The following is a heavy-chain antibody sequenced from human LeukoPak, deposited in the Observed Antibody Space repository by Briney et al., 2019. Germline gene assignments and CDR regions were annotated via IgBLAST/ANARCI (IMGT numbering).Heavy chain of an antibody. CDR2: FKSKTDGWTT. D-gene: IGHD4-17*01. V-gene: IGHV3-15*01. J-gene: IGHJ4*02. Sequence: KAGGSLRLSCAASGFSFRSYVMSWVRQAPGKGLEWVGRFKSKTDGWTTDYAAPVKGRFTVSRDDSKNTLYLEMNSLQTEDTAVYYCTADVPHYHTDYGFDFWGQGSLVTVSS. CDR3: TADVPHYHTDYGFDF. CDR1: GFSFRSYV.